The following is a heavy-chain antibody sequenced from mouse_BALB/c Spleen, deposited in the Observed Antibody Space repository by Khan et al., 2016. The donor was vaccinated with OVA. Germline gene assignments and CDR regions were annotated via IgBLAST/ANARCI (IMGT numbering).Heavy chain of an antibody. J-gene: IGHJ2*01. CDR3: ATSDFYGYYFDY. CDR2: ISGDSNTI. D-gene: IGHD1-1*01. Sequence: EVELVESGGGLVQPGGSRKLSCAASGFTFNSYGMHWIRQAPEKGLEWVAYISGDSNTIHYADTVKGRFTISRDNPKNTLFLQMTSLMSEDTAMYYCATSDFYGYYFDYWGPGTTLTVS. CDR1: GFTFNSYG. V-gene: IGHV5-17*02.